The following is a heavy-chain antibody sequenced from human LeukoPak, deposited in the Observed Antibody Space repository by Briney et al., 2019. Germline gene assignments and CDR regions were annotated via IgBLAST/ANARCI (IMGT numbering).Heavy chain of an antibody. V-gene: IGHV1-2*02. Sequence: ASVKVSCTASGYTFTGYYMHWVRQAPGQGLEWMGWINPNSGGTNYAQKFQGRVTMTRDTSISTAYMELSRLRSDDTAVYYCARTLTDYNWFDPWGQGTLVTVSS. CDR2: INPNSGGT. CDR1: GYTFTGYY. J-gene: IGHJ5*02. CDR3: ARTLTDYNWFDP.